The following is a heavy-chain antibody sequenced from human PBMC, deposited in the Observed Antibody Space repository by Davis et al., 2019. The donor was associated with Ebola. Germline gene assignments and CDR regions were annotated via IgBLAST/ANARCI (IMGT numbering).Heavy chain of an antibody. D-gene: IGHD2-2*01. J-gene: IGHJ4*02. Sequence: GESLKISCAASGFSFSSSWMHWVRQAPGKGLVWVSLINNDGSITTYADSVKGRFTISRDNAKNTLYLQMNTLRAEDTAVYYCARGQYQLLWGQGTLVTVSS. CDR2: INNDGSIT. CDR1: GFSFSSSW. CDR3: ARGQYQLL. V-gene: IGHV3-74*01.